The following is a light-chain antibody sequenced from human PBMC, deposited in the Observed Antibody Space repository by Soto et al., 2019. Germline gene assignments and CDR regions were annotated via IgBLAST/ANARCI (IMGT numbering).Light chain of an antibody. CDR2: EVS. CDR1: SSDVGSYNL. Sequence: QSVLTQPASVSRSPGQSITIPCTGTSSDVGSYNLVSWYQQHPGKAPKLMIYEVSKRPSGVSNRFSGSKSGNTASLTISGLQAEDEADYYCCSYAGSKVFGTGTKVTVL. J-gene: IGLJ1*01. V-gene: IGLV2-23*02. CDR3: CSYAGSKV.